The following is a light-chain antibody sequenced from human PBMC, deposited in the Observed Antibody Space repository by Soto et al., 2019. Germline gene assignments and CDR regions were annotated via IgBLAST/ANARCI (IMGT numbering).Light chain of an antibody. J-gene: IGLJ1*01. CDR1: ISDVGSYTY. CDR3: GSYTTRSNYV. CDR2: DVS. V-gene: IGLV2-14*01. Sequence: QSVLTQPASVSGSPGQSITISCTGTISDVGSYTYVSWYQQYPGKAPKLMIYDVSTRPSGVSDRFSGSKSGNTASLTISGLRAEDEADYYCGSYTTRSNYVFGTGTKVTVL.